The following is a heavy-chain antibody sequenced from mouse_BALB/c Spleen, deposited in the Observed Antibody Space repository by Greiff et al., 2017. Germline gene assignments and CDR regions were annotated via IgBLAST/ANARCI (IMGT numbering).Heavy chain of an antibody. J-gene: IGHJ4*01. D-gene: IGHD2-4*01. CDR1: GFDFSRYW. CDR2: INPDSSTI. CDR3: ARRDMITTVLAY. Sequence: EVKLLESGGGLVQPGGSLKLSCAASGFDFSRYWMSWVRQAPGKGLEWIGEINPDSSTINYTPSLKDKFIISRDNAKNTLYLQMSKVRSEDTALYYCARRDMITTVLAYWGQGTSVTVSS. V-gene: IGHV4-1*02.